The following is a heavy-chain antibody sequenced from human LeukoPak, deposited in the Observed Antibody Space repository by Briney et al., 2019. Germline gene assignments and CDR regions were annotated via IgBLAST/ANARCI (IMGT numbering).Heavy chain of an antibody. J-gene: IGHJ4*02. Sequence: GGSLSLPCAASVFTFTTYCMSGVRQLPGKGLEGVGNINQDGTEKYYVDSVKSRFTISRDNAKNSLDLQMNSLRVEDTGIYYCVKVAKYYYGSETYYFFEHWGQGTPVTASS. CDR3: VKVAKYYYGSETYYFFEH. V-gene: IGHV3-7*01. D-gene: IGHD3-10*01. CDR1: VFTFTTYC. CDR2: INQDGTEK.